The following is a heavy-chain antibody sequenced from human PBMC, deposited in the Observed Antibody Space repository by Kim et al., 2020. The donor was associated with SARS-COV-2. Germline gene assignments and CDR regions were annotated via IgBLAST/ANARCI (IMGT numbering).Heavy chain of an antibody. CDR1: GDSVSTIRAA. Sequence: SQTLSLTCTISGDSVSTIRAAWTWIRQSPSRGPEWLGRTYYRSQWFHDYALSVKTRITIIPDTSRNLFSLELKSVTPEDTAVYYCAREGTNSFDYWGQGSLVTVPS. J-gene: IGHJ4*02. V-gene: IGHV6-1*01. CDR2: TYYRSQWFH. D-gene: IGHD3-10*01. CDR3: AREGTNSFDY.